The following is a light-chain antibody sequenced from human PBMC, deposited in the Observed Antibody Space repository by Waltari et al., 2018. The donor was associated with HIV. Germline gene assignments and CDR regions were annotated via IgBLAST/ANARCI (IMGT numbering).Light chain of an antibody. J-gene: IGLJ3*02. CDR2: RNN. Sequence: QSVLTQPPSASGTPGQRVTISCSGSSSNIGSNYGYWYQQLPGTAPKLLIYRNNHRPSGVPDRFSGSKSGTSASLAISGLRSEDEADYYCAAWDDSLSGLVFGGGTKVTVL. CDR1: SSNIGSNY. V-gene: IGLV1-47*01. CDR3: AAWDDSLSGLV.